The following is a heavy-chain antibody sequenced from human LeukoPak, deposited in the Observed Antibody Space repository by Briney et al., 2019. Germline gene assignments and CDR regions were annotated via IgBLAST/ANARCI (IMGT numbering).Heavy chain of an antibody. Sequence: GGSLRLSCAASGFTFSSYGMHWVRQAPGKGLEWVAFIRYDGSNKYYADSVKGRFTISRDNSKNTLYLQMNSLRAEDTAVYYCAKDRGIRGENHFDYWGQGTLVTVSS. D-gene: IGHD3-10*01. CDR2: IRYDGSNK. CDR3: AKDRGIRGENHFDY. J-gene: IGHJ4*02. CDR1: GFTFSSYG. V-gene: IGHV3-30*02.